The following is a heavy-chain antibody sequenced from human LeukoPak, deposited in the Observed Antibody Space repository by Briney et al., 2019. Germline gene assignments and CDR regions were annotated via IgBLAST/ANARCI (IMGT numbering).Heavy chain of an antibody. CDR3: AKTIGTAMVPEGFNY. D-gene: IGHD5-18*01. Sequence: GGSLRLSCGASGFSFNTYYMTWVRQAPGKGLDWVANINQDGRLTSYTDSVRGRFTISRDNAKNSLYLQMSSLSAEDTAVYYCAKTIGTAMVPEGFNYWGQGALVTVSS. CDR1: GFSFNTYY. CDR2: INQDGRLT. V-gene: IGHV3-7*03. J-gene: IGHJ4*02.